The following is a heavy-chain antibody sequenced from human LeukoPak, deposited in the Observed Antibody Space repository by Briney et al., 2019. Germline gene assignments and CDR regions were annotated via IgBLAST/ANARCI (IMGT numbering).Heavy chain of an antibody. CDR1: GGSISSYY. D-gene: IGHD6-13*01. Sequence: SETLSLTCTVSGGSISSYYWSWIRQPATKGLEWIGRIYSSGTTTYNPSFKSRVTMSLDTSNNQLSLKLTSVTAADTAVYYCARVSPIPAAGSSYYFAMDVWGQGTTVTVSS. J-gene: IGHJ6*02. V-gene: IGHV4-4*07. CDR2: IYSSGTT. CDR3: ARVSPIPAAGSSYYFAMDV.